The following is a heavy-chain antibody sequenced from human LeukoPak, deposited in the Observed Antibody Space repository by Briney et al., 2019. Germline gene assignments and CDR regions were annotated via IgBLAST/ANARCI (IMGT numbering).Heavy chain of an antibody. CDR3: ARVSLYSGYETADY. CDR1: GGSVNTYY. J-gene: IGHJ4*02. CDR2: IYYSGST. V-gene: IGHV4-59*02. D-gene: IGHD5-12*01. Sequence: SETLSLTRTVSGGSVNTYYWSWIRQPPGKGLEWIGYIYYSGSTNYNPSLKSRVTISVDTSKNQFSLKLSSVTAADTAVYYCARVSLYSGYETADYWGQGTLVTVSS.